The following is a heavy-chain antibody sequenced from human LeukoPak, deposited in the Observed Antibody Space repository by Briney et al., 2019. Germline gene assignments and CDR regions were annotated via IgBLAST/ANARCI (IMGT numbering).Heavy chain of an antibody. Sequence: GGSLRLSCAASGFTFSSYGMHWVRQAPGKGLEWVAVIWYDGSNKYYADSVKGRFTISRDNSKNTPYLQMNSLRAEDTAVYYCARESGYYYGSGSSRLDYWGQGTLVTVSS. V-gene: IGHV3-33*01. CDR3: ARESGYYYGSGSSRLDY. CDR1: GFTFSSYG. CDR2: IWYDGSNK. D-gene: IGHD3-10*01. J-gene: IGHJ4*02.